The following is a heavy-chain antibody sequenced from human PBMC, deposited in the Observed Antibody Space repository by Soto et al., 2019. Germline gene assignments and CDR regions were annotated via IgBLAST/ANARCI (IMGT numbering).Heavy chain of an antibody. CDR2: IIPIFGTA. CDR1: GGTFSSYA. Sequence: GASVKVSCKASGGTFSSYAISWVRQAPGQGLEWMGGIIPIFGTANYAQKFQGRVTITADESTSTAYMELSSLRSEDTAVYYCARGNHCSSTSCYVRYYFDYWGQGTLVTVSS. J-gene: IGHJ4*02. V-gene: IGHV1-69*13. CDR3: ARGNHCSSTSCYVRYYFDY. D-gene: IGHD2-2*01.